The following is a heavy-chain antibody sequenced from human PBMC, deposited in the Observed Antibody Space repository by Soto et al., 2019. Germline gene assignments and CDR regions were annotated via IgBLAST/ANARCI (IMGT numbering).Heavy chain of an antibody. D-gene: IGHD3-10*01. V-gene: IGHV4-4*02. CDR3: ARSGGFFFDY. Sequence: SETLSLTCAVSSDSISSNYWWSWVRRPPGKGLEWIGEIYHSGSTNYNPSLKSRVTILVDTSKNHFSLKLSSVTAADTAVYYCARSGGFFFDYWGLGTLVTVSS. J-gene: IGHJ4*02. CDR1: SDSISSNYW. CDR2: IYHSGST.